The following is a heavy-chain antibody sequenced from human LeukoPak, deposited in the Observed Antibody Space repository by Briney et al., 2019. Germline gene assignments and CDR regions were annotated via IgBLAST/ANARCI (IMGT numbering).Heavy chain of an antibody. CDR2: IDTDGSST. CDR3: ARVGGSSDFDY. CDR1: GFTFSSYW. D-gene: IGHD3-10*01. V-gene: IGHV3-74*01. Sequence: PGGSLRLSCAASGFTFSSYWMHWVRQAPGKGQVWVSRIDTDGSSTSYADSVKGRFTVSRDNAKNTLYLQMNSLRAEDTAVYYCARVGGSSDFDYWGQGTLVTVSS. J-gene: IGHJ4*02.